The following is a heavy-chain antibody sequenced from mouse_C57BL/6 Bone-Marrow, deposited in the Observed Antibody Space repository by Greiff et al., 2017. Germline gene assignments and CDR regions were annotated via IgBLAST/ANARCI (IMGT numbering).Heavy chain of an antibody. CDR2: ISNLAYSI. CDR3: ARHASNFLYWYFDV. CDR1: GFTFSDYG. V-gene: IGHV5-15*01. D-gene: IGHD2-5*01. J-gene: IGHJ1*03. Sequence: EVKLMESGGGLVQPGGSLKLSCAASGFTFSDYGMAWVRQAPRKGPEWVAFISNLAYSIYYADTATGRFTISRENAKNTLYLEMSSLRSEDTAMYYCARHASNFLYWYFDVWGTGTTVTVSS.